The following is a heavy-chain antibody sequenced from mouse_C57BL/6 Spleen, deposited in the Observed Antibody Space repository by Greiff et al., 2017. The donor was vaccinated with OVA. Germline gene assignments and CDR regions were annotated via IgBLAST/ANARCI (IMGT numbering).Heavy chain of an antibody. CDR3: ARENYPLAMDY. V-gene: IGHV1-26*01. CDR1: GYTFTDYY. Sequence: EVQLQQSGPELVKPGASVKISCKASGYTFTDYYMNWVKQSHGKSLEWIGDINPNNGGTSYNQKFKGKATLTVDKSSSTAYMELRSLTSEDSAVYYCARENYPLAMDYWGQGTSVTVSS. J-gene: IGHJ4*01. D-gene: IGHD1-1*01. CDR2: INPNNGGT.